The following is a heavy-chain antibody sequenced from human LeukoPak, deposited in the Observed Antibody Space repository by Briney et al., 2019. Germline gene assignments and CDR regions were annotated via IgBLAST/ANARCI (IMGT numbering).Heavy chain of an antibody. CDR1: GYSISSGYY. V-gene: IGHV4-38-2*02. CDR2: FYHSGST. D-gene: IGHD3-22*01. J-gene: IGHJ4*02. CDR3: ARQGTEVIVVVT. Sequence: SETLSLTCTVSGYSISSGYYWGWVRQPPGKGLEWIGSFYHSGSTYYNPSLKSRVTISLDTSKNQFSLKLSSVTAADTAVYYCARQGTEVIVVVTWGQGTLVTVSS.